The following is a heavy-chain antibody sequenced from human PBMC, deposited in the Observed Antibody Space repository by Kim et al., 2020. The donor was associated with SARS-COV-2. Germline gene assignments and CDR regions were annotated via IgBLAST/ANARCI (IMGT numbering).Heavy chain of an antibody. J-gene: IGHJ4*02. CDR3: ARDVVAGTSDY. V-gene: IGHV3-21*01. CDR2: YI. D-gene: IGHD6-19*01. Sequence: YIYYAASVKGRFTIARDNAKNSLYLQMNSLSAEDTAVYYCARDVVAGTSDYWGQGTLVTVSS.